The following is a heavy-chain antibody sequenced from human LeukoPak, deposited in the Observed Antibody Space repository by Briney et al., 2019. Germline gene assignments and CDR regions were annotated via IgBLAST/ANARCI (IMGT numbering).Heavy chain of an antibody. CDR3: ARLSTSWPFCDY. Sequence: PGGSLRLSCAASGFTFSSYWMSWVRQAPGKGLEWVANIKQDGKEKYYVDSVKGRFTISRDNAKNSLHLQMNSLRAEDTAVYYCARLSTSWPFCDYWGQGTLVTVSS. CDR1: GFTFSSYW. J-gene: IGHJ4*02. V-gene: IGHV3-7*01. D-gene: IGHD2-2*01. CDR2: IKQDGKEK.